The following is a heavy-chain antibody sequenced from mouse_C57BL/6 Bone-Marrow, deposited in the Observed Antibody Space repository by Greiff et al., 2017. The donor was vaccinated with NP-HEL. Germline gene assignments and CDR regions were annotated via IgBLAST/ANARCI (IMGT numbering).Heavy chain of an antibody. CDR3: ARYYSIDY. J-gene: IGHJ2*01. CDR1: GYTFTSYW. CDR2: IDPSDSYT. Sequence: QVQLQQPGAELVRPGTSVKLSCKASGYTFTSYWMHWVKQRPGQGLEWIGVIDPSDSYTNYNQKFKGKATLTVDTSSSTAYMQLSSLTSEDSAVYYCARYYSIDYGGQGTTLTVSS. V-gene: IGHV1-59*01. D-gene: IGHD2-5*01.